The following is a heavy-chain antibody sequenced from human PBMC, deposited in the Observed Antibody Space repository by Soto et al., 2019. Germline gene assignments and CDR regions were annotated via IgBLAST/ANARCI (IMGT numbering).Heavy chain of an antibody. J-gene: IGHJ4*02. CDR2: IIPIFATP. CDR1: GGTFSSNP. V-gene: IGHV1-69*06. D-gene: IGHD1-26*01. CDR3: ARAIKRWEVNYYFDF. Sequence: QVQLMQSGAEVRKPGSSVTVSCKASGGTFSSNPISWVRQAPGQGLEWMGGIIPIFATPHYARRFLDRVTLTADRSTNTAYMELTGLTSEDTAIYYCARAIKRWEVNYYFDFWGQGTLVTVSS.